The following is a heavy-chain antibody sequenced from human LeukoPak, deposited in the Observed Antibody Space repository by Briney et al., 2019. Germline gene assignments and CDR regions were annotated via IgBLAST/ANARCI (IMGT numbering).Heavy chain of an antibody. CDR1: GYTFTGYY. J-gene: IGHJ4*02. V-gene: IGHV1-2*02. CDR2: IDPNSGGT. CDR3: ARGWDSGSYIRFDY. D-gene: IGHD1-26*01. Sequence: ASVKVSCKASGYTFTGYYIHWVRQAPGQGLEWMGWIDPNSGGTNYAQKFQGRVTMTRDTSISTAYMELSRLRSDDTALYYCARGWDSGSYIRFDYWGQGTLVTVSS.